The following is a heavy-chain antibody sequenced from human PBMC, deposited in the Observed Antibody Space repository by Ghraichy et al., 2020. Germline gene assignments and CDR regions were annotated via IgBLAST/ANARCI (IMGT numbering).Heavy chain of an antibody. CDR1: GFDISRYG. V-gene: IGHV3-30*02. J-gene: IGHJ6*02. Sequence: GESLNISCVASGFDISRYGIHWVRQAPGKGLEWITFIRNDGSNRDYVDSVKGRFSISRDDSENTLHLEMKSLRAGDTAVYYCARERQVGDYYYYYAMDVWGHGTTVTVSS. CDR2: IRNDGSNR. D-gene: IGHD1-26*01. CDR3: ARERQVGDYYYYYAMDV.